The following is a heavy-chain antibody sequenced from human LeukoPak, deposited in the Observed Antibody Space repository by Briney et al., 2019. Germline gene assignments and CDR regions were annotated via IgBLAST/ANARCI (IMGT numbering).Heavy chain of an antibody. CDR2: IYYSGST. J-gene: IGHJ3*02. V-gene: IGHV4-39*07. Sequence: NSSETLSLTCTVSGGSISSSSYYWGWIRQPPGKGLEWIGSIYYSGSTYYNPSLKSRLAMSLDTSKNQFSLKLSSVTAADTAVYYCARAVQRWYTLDAFDIWGQGTMVTVSS. CDR3: ARAVQRWYTLDAFDI. D-gene: IGHD4-23*01. CDR1: GGSISSSSYY.